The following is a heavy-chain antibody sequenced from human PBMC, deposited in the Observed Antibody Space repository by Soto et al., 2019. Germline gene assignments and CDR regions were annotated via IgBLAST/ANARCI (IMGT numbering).Heavy chain of an antibody. CDR1: GFTVSSNY. CDR2: IYSGGST. D-gene: IGHD6-13*01. J-gene: IGHJ6*02. CDR3: ARWKHQLTTYGMDV. Sequence: VQLVETGGGLIQPGGSLRLSCAASGFTVSSNYMSWVRQAPGKGLEWVSVIYSGGSTYYADSVKGRFTISRDNSKNTLYLQMNSLRAEDTAVYYCARWKHQLTTYGMDVWGQGTTVTVSS. V-gene: IGHV3-53*02.